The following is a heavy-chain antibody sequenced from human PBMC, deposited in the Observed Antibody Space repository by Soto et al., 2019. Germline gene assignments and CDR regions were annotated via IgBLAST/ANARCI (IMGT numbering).Heavy chain of an antibody. Sequence: DVQLVESGGGLVQPGGSLKLSCATFGVSFSGTAMHWVRQASGKGREWVGRIRTKPNNYATTYAASVTGRFTISRDDSKNTLYLQMNSLKTEDTAVYSCPSPGVPYGYPEAFDSWGPGALVTVSS. D-gene: IGHD5-18*01. CDR1: GVSFSGTA. CDR3: PSPGVPYGYPEAFDS. CDR2: IRTKPNNYAT. J-gene: IGHJ4*02. V-gene: IGHV3-73*02.